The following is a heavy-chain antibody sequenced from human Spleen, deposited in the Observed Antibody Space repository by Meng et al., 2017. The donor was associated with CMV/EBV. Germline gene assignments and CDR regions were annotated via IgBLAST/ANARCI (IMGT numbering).Heavy chain of an antibody. CDR3: ARVRIAATVTMRIRWFDP. V-gene: IGHV4-34*01. J-gene: IGHJ5*02. Sequence: GSLSDYYWSWIRQPPGKGLEWIGEISHSGSTNSNPSLKSRVTISVDTSKNQFSLKLSSVTAADTAVYYCARVRIAATVTMRIRWFDPWGQGTLVTVSS. CDR2: ISHSGST. CDR1: GSLSDYY. D-gene: IGHD6-13*01.